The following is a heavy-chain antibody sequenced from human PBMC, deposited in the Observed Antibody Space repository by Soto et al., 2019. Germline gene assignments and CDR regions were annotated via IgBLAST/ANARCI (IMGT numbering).Heavy chain of an antibody. V-gene: IGHV4-39*01. J-gene: IGHJ4*02. D-gene: IGHD3-22*01. CDR3: ARFSATYYYDSSGYFDY. Sequence: QLQLQESGPGLVKPSETLSLTCTVSGGSISSSSYYWGWIRQPPGKGLEWIGSIYYSGSTYYNPSLKSRVTISVDTSKNQFSLKLSSVTAADTAVYYCARFSATYYYDSSGYFDYWGQGTLVTVSS. CDR1: GGSISSSSYY. CDR2: IYYSGST.